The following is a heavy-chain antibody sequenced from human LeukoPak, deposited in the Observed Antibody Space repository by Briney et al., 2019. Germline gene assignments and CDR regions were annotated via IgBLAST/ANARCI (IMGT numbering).Heavy chain of an antibody. CDR1: GGSICSYY. CDR2: IYYSGST. V-gene: IGHV4-59*08. CDR3: AGSLRFLELPIDY. D-gene: IGHD3-3*01. Sequence: PSETLSLTCTVSGGSICSYYWSWIRQPPGKGLEWIGYIYYSGSTNSNPSLKSRVTISVDTSKNQFSLKLSSVTAADTAVYYCAGSLRFLELPIDYWGQGTLVTVSS. J-gene: IGHJ4*02.